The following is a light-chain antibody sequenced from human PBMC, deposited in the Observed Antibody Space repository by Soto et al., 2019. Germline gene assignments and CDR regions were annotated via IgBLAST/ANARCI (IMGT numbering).Light chain of an antibody. CDR2: DVS. J-gene: IGLJ1*01. V-gene: IGLV2-14*01. Sequence: QSALTQPASGSGSPGQSITISCTGTSSDVGGYNYVSWYQQHPGKAPKVMIYDVSNRPSGVSNRFSGSKSGNTASLTISGLQAEDESDYYCSSYTSSSTPYVFGTGTKVTVL. CDR1: SSDVGGYNY. CDR3: SSYTSSSTPYV.